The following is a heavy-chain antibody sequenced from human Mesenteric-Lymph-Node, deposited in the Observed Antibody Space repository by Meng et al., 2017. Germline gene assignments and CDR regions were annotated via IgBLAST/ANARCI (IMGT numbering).Heavy chain of an antibody. Sequence: SETLSLTCTVSGGSISSSNYYWAWIRQPPGKGLEWIGSMHYSGSTSYNPSLKSRVTMSLDTSQNQFSLKLSSVTAADTAVYYCARGVTVAGTAYWGQGTLVTFDS. J-gene: IGHJ4*02. CDR1: GGSISSSNYY. V-gene: IGHV4-39*07. CDR2: MHYSGST. D-gene: IGHD6-19*01. CDR3: ARGVTVAGTAY.